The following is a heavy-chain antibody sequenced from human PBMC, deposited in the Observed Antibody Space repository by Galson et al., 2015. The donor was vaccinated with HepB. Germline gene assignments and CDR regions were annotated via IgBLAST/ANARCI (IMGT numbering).Heavy chain of an antibody. D-gene: IGHD3-10*01. Sequence: SLRLSCAASGFTFSNFWMSWVRQAPGKGLVWVARLERDGTSTNYADSVKGRFTISRDNAKDTLYLQMTSLRAEDTAVYYCGMLNYYGSGSSERGVWGKGPRSPSPQ. V-gene: IGHV3-74*01. CDR1: GFTFSNFW. J-gene: IGHJ6*04. CDR2: LERDGTST. CDR3: GMLNYYGSGSSERGV.